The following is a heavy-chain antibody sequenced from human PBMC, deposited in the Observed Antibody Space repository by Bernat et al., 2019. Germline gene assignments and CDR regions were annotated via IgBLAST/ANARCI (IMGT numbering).Heavy chain of an antibody. J-gene: IGHJ6*02. Sequence: GGGGWRPSEALSRTCAVYGGSFSGYYWSWIRQPPGKGLEWIGEINHSGSTNYNPSLKSRVTISVDTSKNQFSLKLSSVTAADTAVYYCATDAAAADPYYYYGMDVWGQGTTVTVSS. CDR3: ATDAAAADPYYYYGMDV. D-gene: IGHD6-13*01. CDR1: GGSFSGYY. CDR2: INHSGST. V-gene: IGHV4-34*01.